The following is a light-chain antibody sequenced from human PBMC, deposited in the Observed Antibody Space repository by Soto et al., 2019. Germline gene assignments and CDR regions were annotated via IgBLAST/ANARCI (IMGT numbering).Light chain of an antibody. CDR2: SNN. J-gene: IGLJ1*01. Sequence: QSVLTQPPSASGTPGQRVTIACSGSSSNIGSNSVNWYQQLPGTAPKLLIYSNNQRPSGVPDRFSGSKSGTSASLAISGLQSEDEADYYCAAWDDSLNSYVFGTGTKVTV. CDR1: SSNIGSNS. CDR3: AAWDDSLNSYV. V-gene: IGLV1-44*01.